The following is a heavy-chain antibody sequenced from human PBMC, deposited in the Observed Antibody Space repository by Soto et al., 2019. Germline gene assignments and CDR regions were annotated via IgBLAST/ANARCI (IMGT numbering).Heavy chain of an antibody. J-gene: IGHJ3*02. CDR3: ASGRPCGGDCYDAFDI. Sequence: SETLSLTCTVSGGSISSGDYYWSWIRQPPGKGLEWIGYIYYSGSTYYNPSLKSRVTISVDTSKNQFSLKLSSVTAAEAAVYYCASGRPCGGDCYDAFDIWGQGTMVTVSS. V-gene: IGHV4-30-4*01. D-gene: IGHD2-21*02. CDR2: IYYSGST. CDR1: GGSISSGDYY.